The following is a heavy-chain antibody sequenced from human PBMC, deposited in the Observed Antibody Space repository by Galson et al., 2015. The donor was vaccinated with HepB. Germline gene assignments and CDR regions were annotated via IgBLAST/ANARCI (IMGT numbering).Heavy chain of an antibody. CDR2: INTNTGNP. J-gene: IGHJ3*02. Sequence: SVKVSCKASGYSFSTYPINWVRQAPGQGLEWMGWINTNTGNPTYAQGFTGRFVFSLDTSVSTAYLQISSLKAEDTAVYYCARGFRGLGEYTAFDIWGQGTMVTVSS. CDR1: GYSFSTYP. D-gene: IGHD4-17*01. CDR3: ARGFRGLGEYTAFDI. V-gene: IGHV7-4-1*02.